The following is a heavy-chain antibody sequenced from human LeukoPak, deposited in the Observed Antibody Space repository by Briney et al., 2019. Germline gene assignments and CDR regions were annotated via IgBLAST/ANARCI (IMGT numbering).Heavy chain of an antibody. J-gene: IGHJ6*02. Sequence: ASVKVSCKASGYTFSSYAISWVRQAPGQGLEWMGRIIPILGIANYAQKFQGRVTITADKSTSTAYMELSSLRSEDTAVYYCARAPSTTVVRENYYYGMDVWGQGTTVTVSS. CDR1: GYTFSSYA. V-gene: IGHV1-69*04. D-gene: IGHD4-23*01. CDR2: IIPILGIA. CDR3: ARAPSTTVVRENYYYGMDV.